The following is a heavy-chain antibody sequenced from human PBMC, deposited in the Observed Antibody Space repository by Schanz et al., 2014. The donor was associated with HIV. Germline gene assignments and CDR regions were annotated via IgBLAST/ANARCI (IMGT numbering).Heavy chain of an antibody. Sequence: EVQLLDSGGGLVQPGGSLRLSCVASGFTFNNYAMTWVRQAPGKGLEWLSTLSGSGDRTYYADSVKGRVTISRDNSKNTLYLQTNSLKIEDTAVYYCTRVLTKWFGEARYGADVWGQGTTVTVSS. CDR3: TRVLTKWFGEARYGADV. CDR1: GFTFNNYA. D-gene: IGHD3-10*01. J-gene: IGHJ6*02. V-gene: IGHV3-23*01. CDR2: LSGSGDRT.